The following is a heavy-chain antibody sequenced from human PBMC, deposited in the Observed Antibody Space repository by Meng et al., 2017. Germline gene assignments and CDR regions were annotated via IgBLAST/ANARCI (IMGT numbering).Heavy chain of an antibody. CDR1: GGSAGSGNYY. J-gene: IGHJ4*02. CDR3: ARDVGGDYETLFDY. CDR2: IVYSGST. D-gene: IGHD4-17*01. Sequence: VQLQESGPGPVRPSATLSLTCTFAGGSAGSGNYYWSWIRQPPGKGLEWIGYIVYSGSTTYNPSLKTRVTISVDTSKNQFSLKLTSVTAADTAVYFCARDVGGDYETLFDYWGQGTLVTVSS. V-gene: IGHV4-61*01.